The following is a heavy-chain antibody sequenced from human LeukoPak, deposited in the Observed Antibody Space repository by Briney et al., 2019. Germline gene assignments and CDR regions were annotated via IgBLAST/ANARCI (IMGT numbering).Heavy chain of an antibody. J-gene: IGHJ5*02. D-gene: IGHD3-3*01. CDR1: GYSISSGYY. CDR3: ARDQGVYDFWSGYYRNWFDP. Sequence: KPSETLSLTCTVSGYSISSGYYWGWIRQPPGKGLEWIGSIYHSGSTYYNPSLKSRVTISVDTSKNQFSLKLSSVTAADTAVYYCARDQGVYDFWSGYYRNWFDPWGQGTLVTVSS. V-gene: IGHV4-38-2*02. CDR2: IYHSGST.